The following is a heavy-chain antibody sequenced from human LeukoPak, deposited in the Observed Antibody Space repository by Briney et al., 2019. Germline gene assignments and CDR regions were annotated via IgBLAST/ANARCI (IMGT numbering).Heavy chain of an antibody. CDR1: GFTFSSYW. CDR2: IKQDGSEK. J-gene: IGHJ6*02. V-gene: IGHV3-7*01. D-gene: IGHD4-17*01. CDR3: ARTTVTTWVYYYYYYGMDV. Sequence: GGSLRLYCAASGFTFSSYWMSWVRQAPGKGLEWLANIKQDGSEKYYVDSVKGRFTISRDNAKNSLYLQMNSLRAEDTAVYYCARTTVTTWVYYYYYYGMDVWGQGTTVTVSS.